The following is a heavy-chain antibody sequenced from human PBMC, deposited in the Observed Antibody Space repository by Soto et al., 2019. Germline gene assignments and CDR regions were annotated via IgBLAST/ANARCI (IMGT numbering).Heavy chain of an antibody. CDR1: GFTFSSHA. CDR3: AKAGGRERRPRVVFDM. D-gene: IGHD1-1*01. Sequence: GGSLRLSCAASGFTFSSHAMNWVRQAPGKGLEWVSGISPSGSNTYYADSVKGRFTLSRDNSKNTLYLQMNSLRAEDTAVYYCAKAGGRERRPRVVFDMGGKGKTAPV. V-gene: IGHV3-23*01. J-gene: IGHJ3*02. CDR2: ISPSGSNT.